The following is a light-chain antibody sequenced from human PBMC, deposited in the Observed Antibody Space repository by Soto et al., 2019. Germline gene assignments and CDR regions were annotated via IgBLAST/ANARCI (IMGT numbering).Light chain of an antibody. J-gene: IGKJ1*01. CDR2: KAS. Sequence: DIQMTQSPSTLSASVGDRVTITCRASQSISNWLAWYQQKPGKAPKLLIYKASSLESGVPSRFTGSGSGTEFTLTISSLQPDEFATYYCQQSWTFGQGNKVEIK. V-gene: IGKV1-5*03. CDR3: QQSWT. CDR1: QSISNW.